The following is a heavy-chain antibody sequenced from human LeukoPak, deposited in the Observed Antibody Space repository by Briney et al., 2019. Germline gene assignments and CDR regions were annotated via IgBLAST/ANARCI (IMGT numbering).Heavy chain of an antibody. D-gene: IGHD3-22*01. CDR1: GASIITNSYY. V-gene: IGHV4-39*07. Sequence: SETLSLTCTVSGASIITNSYYWGWIRQPPGKGLEWIESIYYRGSTNFNPSLKSRVTISVDTSKNQFSLKLTSVTAADTAVYHCAREDSSGYYRHYFDFWGQGTLVTVST. CDR2: IYYRGST. CDR3: AREDSSGYYRHYFDF. J-gene: IGHJ4*02.